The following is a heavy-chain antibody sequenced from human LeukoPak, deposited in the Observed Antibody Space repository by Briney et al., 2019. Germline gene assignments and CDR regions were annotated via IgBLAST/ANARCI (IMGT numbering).Heavy chain of an antibody. D-gene: IGHD3-10*01. J-gene: IGHJ5*02. Sequence: LRLSCAASGFTFSSYWMHWIRQPPGKGLEWIGEVNHSGSTNYNPSLKSRVTISVDTSKNQFSLELTSVTAADTAVYFCARGRGLRAVNNWFDPWGQGTLVTVSS. V-gene: IGHV4-34*01. CDR2: VNHSGST. CDR1: GFTFSSYW. CDR3: ARGRGLRAVNNWFDP.